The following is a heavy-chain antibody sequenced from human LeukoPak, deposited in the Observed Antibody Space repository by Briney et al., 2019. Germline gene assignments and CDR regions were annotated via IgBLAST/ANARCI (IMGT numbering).Heavy chain of an antibody. CDR1: GFTFSSYG. CDR3: AKDQEWLRPTYFDY. Sequence: GGSLRLSCAASGFTFSSYGMHWVRQAPGKGLEWVSAISGSGGSTYYTDSVKGRFTISRDNSKNTLYLQMNSLRAEDTAVYYCAKDQEWLRPTYFDYWGQGTLVTVSS. J-gene: IGHJ4*02. V-gene: IGHV3-23*01. CDR2: ISGSGGST. D-gene: IGHD5-12*01.